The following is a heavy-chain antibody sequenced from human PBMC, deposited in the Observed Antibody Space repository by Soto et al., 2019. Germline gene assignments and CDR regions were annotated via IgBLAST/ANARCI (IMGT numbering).Heavy chain of an antibody. CDR1: GGSFSGYY. Sequence: SETLSLTCAVYGGSFSGYYRSWIRQPPGKGLEWIGEINHSGSTNYNPSLKSRVTISVDTSKNQFSLKLSSVTAADTAVYYCARSDIVLMVYADYWYFDLWGRGTLVTVSS. CDR2: INHSGST. J-gene: IGHJ2*01. D-gene: IGHD2-8*01. CDR3: ARSDIVLMVYADYWYFDL. V-gene: IGHV4-34*01.